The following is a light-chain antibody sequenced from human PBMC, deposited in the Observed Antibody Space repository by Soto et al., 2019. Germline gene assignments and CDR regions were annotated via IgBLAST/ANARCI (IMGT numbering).Light chain of an antibody. J-gene: IGKJ1*01. CDR2: LGS. CDR1: QSLLHNNGYNF. Sequence: DIVMTQSPLSLPVTPGESASISCRSSQSLLHNNGYNFLNWYLQKPGQSPQLLISLGSNRASGVPDRFSGSGSGTDFTLKISRVEAEDVGVYYCMQALQTPRTFGQGTKVEIK. CDR3: MQALQTPRT. V-gene: IGKV2-28*01.